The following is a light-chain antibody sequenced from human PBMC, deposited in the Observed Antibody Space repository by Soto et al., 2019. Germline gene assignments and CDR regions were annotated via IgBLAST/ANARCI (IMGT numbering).Light chain of an antibody. CDR3: QQRSNWPRT. CDR2: DAS. J-gene: IGKJ5*01. CDR1: QNIGTS. V-gene: IGKV3-11*01. Sequence: EIVFTQSPATLSLSPGERATLSCRAGQNIGTSLVWSQQKPGQAPRLLIYDASNRATGIPARFSGSGSGTDFTLTISSLEPEDFAVYYCQQRSNWPRTFGQGTRLEIK.